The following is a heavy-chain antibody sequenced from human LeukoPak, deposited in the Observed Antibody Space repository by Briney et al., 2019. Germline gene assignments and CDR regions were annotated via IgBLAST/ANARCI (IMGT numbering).Heavy chain of an antibody. CDR3: VGEMATTSNFDY. CDR1: GVTFSSYA. CDR2: ISSNGGST. V-gene: IGHV3-64D*06. D-gene: IGHD5-24*01. Sequence: PGGSLRLSCSASGVTFSSYAMHWVREAPGKGLEYVSAISSNGGSTYYADSVKGRFTISRDNSKNTLYLQMSSLRAEDTAVYYCVGEMATTSNFDYWGQGTLVTVSS. J-gene: IGHJ4*02.